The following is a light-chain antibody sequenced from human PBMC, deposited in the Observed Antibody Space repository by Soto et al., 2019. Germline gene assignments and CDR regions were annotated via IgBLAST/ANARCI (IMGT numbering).Light chain of an antibody. V-gene: IGLV2-23*01. CDR3: CSSSRSSPFYV. Sequence: QSVLTQPASVSGPPGQSITISCTGTGTDVGSHKLVSWYQQHPGKAPKLMVYEGTKRPSGVSDRFSGSKSYNTASLTISGLQAEDEGDYFCCSSSRSSPFYVFGTGTKVT. CDR2: EGT. J-gene: IGLJ1*01. CDR1: GTDVGSHKL.